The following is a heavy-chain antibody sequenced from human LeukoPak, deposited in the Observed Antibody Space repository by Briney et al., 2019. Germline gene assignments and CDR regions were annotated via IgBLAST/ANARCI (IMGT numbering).Heavy chain of an antibody. Sequence: PSETLSLTCAVSGYSISSSNWWGWIRQPPGKGLEWIGYIYYSGSTYYNPSLKSRVTMSVDTSKNQFSLKLSSVTAVDTAVYYCARGSLAAAGNDLDYWGQGTLVTVSS. CDR1: GYSISSSNW. V-gene: IGHV4-28*03. CDR3: ARGSLAAAGNDLDY. D-gene: IGHD6-13*01. J-gene: IGHJ4*02. CDR2: IYYSGST.